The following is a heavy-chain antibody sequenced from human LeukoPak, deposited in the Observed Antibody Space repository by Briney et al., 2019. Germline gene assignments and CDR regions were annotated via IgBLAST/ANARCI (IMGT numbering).Heavy chain of an antibody. V-gene: IGHV1-18*01. J-gene: IGHJ4*02. Sequence: ASVKVSGKASGYTFTSYGISWVRQAPGQGLEWMGWISAYNGNTNYAQKLQGRVPMTTDTSTSTAYMELRSLRSDDTAAYYCARASSGWSFDYWGQGTLVTVSS. CDR1: GYTFTSYG. D-gene: IGHD6-19*01. CDR3: ARASSGWSFDY. CDR2: ISAYNGNT.